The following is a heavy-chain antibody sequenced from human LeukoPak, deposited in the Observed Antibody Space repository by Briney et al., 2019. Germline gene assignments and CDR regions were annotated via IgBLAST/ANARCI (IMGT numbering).Heavy chain of an antibody. CDR3: AGVVPAAMSINWFDP. D-gene: IGHD2-2*01. CDR1: GGSISSSSYY. CDR2: IYYSGRT. V-gene: IGHV4-39*01. J-gene: IGHJ5*02. Sequence: SETLSLTCTVSGGSISSSSYYWGWIRQPPGKGLEWIGSIYYSGRTYYNPSLKSRVTISVDTSKNQFSLKLSSVTAADTAVYYCAGVVPAAMSINWFDPWGQGTLVTVSS.